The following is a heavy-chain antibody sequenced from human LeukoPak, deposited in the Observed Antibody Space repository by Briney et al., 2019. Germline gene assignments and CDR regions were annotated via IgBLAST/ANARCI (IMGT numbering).Heavy chain of an antibody. D-gene: IGHD6-13*01. Sequence: SVKVSCKASGGTFISYAISWVRQAPGQGLEWMGGIIPIFGTANYAQKFQGRVTITADESTSTAYMELSSLRSEDTAVYYCARGLSSGWSLNHYYYGMDVWGQGTTVTVSS. CDR1: GGTFISYA. J-gene: IGHJ6*02. CDR2: IIPIFGTA. CDR3: ARGLSSGWSLNHYYYGMDV. V-gene: IGHV1-69*01.